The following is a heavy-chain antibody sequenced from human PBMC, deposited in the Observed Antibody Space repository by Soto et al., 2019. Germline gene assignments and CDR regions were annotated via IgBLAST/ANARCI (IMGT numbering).Heavy chain of an antibody. J-gene: IGHJ6*01. CDR3: ARHYPGYSYGYHYYYGMDV. Sequence: PVESLIIFCKVSGYSFTSYCIIWVLQMPGKGLPWMGRIDPSDSYTNYSPSFQGHVTISADKSTSAAYLQWSSLKASDTAMYYCARHYPGYSYGYHYYYGMDVWGQGTTVTVSS. CDR2: IDPSDSYT. CDR1: GYSFTSYC. D-gene: IGHD5-18*01. V-gene: IGHV5-10-1*01.